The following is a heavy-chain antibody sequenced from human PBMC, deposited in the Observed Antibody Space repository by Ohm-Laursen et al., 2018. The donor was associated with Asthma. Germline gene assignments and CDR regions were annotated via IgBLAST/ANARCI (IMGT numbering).Heavy chain of an antibody. CDR3: ARDVMEWYLPAFDF. D-gene: IGHD3-3*01. Sequence: SLRLSCAASGFTFSSYGMHRVRQAPGKGLEFVAVIWYGGSNKYYADSVNGRFTVSRDDSKNTLYLQMNSLRPDDTAVYYCARDVMEWYLPAFDFWGQGTLVTVSS. V-gene: IGHV3-33*08. CDR1: GFTFSSYG. J-gene: IGHJ4*02. CDR2: IWYGGSNK.